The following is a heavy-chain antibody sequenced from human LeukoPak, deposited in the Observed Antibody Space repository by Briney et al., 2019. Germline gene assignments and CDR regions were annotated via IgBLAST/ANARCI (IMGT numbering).Heavy chain of an antibody. CDR3: ASIDLTGTPTSY. CDR2: INHSGST. V-gene: IGHV4-34*01. Sequence: GSLRLSCAVSGFTVSGNYMTWVRQPPGKGLEWIGEINHSGSTNYNPSLKSRVTISVDTSKNQFSLKLSSVTAADTAVYYCASIDLTGTPTSYWGQGTLVTVSS. J-gene: IGHJ4*02. D-gene: IGHD1-20*01. CDR1: GFTVSGNY.